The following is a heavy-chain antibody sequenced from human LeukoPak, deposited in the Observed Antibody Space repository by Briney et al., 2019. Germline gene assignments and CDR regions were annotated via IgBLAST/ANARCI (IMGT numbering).Heavy chain of an antibody. CDR2: ISSSGTTV. J-gene: IGHJ4*02. CDR1: GFSFSGYN. Sequence: GGSLRLSCAASGFSFSGYNMNWARQAPGKGLEWVSYISSSGTTVYYADSVKGRFTISRDNAKNSLYLLMNSLRDEDTAVYYCVMVRGVSFDYWGQGTLVTVSS. D-gene: IGHD3-10*01. CDR3: VMVRGVSFDY. V-gene: IGHV3-48*02.